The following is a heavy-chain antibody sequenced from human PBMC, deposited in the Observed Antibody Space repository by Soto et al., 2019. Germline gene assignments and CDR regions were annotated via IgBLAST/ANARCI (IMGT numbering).Heavy chain of an antibody. D-gene: IGHD5-18*01. CDR3: AKNIQLWLQFIVDY. CDR1: GLTFSSYG. J-gene: IGHJ4*02. Sequence: QVQLVESGGGVVQPGRSLRLSCAASGLTFSSYGMQWVRQAPGKGLEWVAVISYDGSNKYYADSVKGRFTISRDNSKNTLYLQMNSLRAEDTAVYYCAKNIQLWLQFIVDYWGQGTLVTVSS. V-gene: IGHV3-30*18. CDR2: ISYDGSNK.